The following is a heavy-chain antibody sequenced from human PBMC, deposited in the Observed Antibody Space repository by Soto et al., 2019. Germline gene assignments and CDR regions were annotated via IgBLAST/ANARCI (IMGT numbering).Heavy chain of an antibody. D-gene: IGHD4-17*01. CDR1: GGSINNGGYY. CDR3: ARGGDYATT. Sequence: SETLSLTCTVSGGSINNGGYYWIWIRQHPGKGLEWLGSIHYTGSAFYNPSVKSRVAMSVDRSKNQFSLKLSSVTAADTAVYYCARGGDYATTWGQGSRVTVSS. V-gene: IGHV4-31*03. CDR2: IHYTGSA. J-gene: IGHJ5*02.